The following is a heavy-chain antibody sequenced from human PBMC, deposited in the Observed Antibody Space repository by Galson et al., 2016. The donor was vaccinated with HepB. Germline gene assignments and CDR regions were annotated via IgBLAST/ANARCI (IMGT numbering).Heavy chain of an antibody. Sequence: SLRLSCAASGFTFDDYAMHWVRQAPGKGLGWVSSISWSGGSIASADSVKGRFTISRDNAKNSLYLQMNSLRTEDTALYYCAKGTLLLWFGELEGGMDVWGQGTTVTVSS. CDR2: ISWSGGSI. CDR3: AKGTLLLWFGELEGGMDV. J-gene: IGHJ6*02. D-gene: IGHD3-10*01. V-gene: IGHV3-9*01. CDR1: GFTFDDYA.